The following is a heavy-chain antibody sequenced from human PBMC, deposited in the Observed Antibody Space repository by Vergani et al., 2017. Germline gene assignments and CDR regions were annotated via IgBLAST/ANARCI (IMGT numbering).Heavy chain of an antibody. D-gene: IGHD2-2*01. CDR3: VKAPLSPYCSSTSCFISRRVYYYGMDV. V-gene: IGHV3-15*01. J-gene: IGHJ6*02. CDR2: IKSKTDGGTT. CDR1: GFTFSNAW. Sequence: EVQLVESGGGLVKPGGSLRLSCAASGFTFSNAWMSWVRQAPGKGLEWVGRIKSKTDGGTTDYAAPVKGRFTISRDDSKNTLYLQMNSLKTEDTAVYYCVKAPLSPYCSSTSCFISRRVYYYGMDVWGQGTTVTVSS.